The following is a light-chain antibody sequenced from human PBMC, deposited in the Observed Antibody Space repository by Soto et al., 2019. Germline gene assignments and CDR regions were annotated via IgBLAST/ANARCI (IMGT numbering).Light chain of an antibody. CDR1: SSDVGSYNL. CDR2: EVS. CDR3: CSYAGSSTLV. V-gene: IGLV2-23*02. J-gene: IGLJ1*01. Sequence: QVGSGCGSRWPPYHYNNTENSSDVGSYNLVSWYQQHPGKAPKLMIYEVSKRPSGVSNRFSGSKSGNTASLTISGLQAEDEADYYCCSYAGSSTLVFGTGTKVTVL.